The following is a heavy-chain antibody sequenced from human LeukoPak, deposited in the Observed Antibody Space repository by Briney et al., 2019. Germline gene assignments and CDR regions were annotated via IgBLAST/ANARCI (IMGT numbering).Heavy chain of an antibody. CDR2: IRYDGSNK. CDR1: GFTFSSYG. V-gene: IGHV3-30*02. CDR3: ARAVWIAAAKDY. Sequence: PGGSLRLSCAASGFTFSSYGMHWVRQAPGKGLEWVAFIRYDGSNKYYADSVKGRFTISRDNSKNTLYLQMNSLRAEDTAVYYCARAVWIAAAKDYWGQGTLVTVSS. J-gene: IGHJ4*02. D-gene: IGHD6-13*01.